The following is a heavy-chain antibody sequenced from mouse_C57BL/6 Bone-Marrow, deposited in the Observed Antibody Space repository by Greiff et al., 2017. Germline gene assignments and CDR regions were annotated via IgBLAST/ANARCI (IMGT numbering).Heavy chain of an antibody. D-gene: IGHD1-1*01. V-gene: IGHV1-61*01. CDR3: ARFGPTRGCAY. CDR2: IYPSDSET. CDR1: GYTFTSYW. J-gene: IGHJ3*01. Sequence: QVQLQQPGAELVRPGSSVKLSCKASGYTFTSYWMDWVKQRPGQGLEWIGNIYPSDSETHYNQKFKDKATLTVDKSSSTAYMQLSSLTSEDSAVXYCARFGPTRGCAYWGQGTLVTVSA.